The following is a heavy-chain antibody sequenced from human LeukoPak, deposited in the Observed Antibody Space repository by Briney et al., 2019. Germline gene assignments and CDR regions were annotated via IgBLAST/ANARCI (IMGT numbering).Heavy chain of an antibody. J-gene: IGHJ3*02. CDR3: ARTVPFDDAFDI. CDR1: GGSFSGYY. CDR2: IYTSGST. Sequence: KPSETLSLTCAVYGGSFSGYYWSWIRQPAGKGLEWIGRIYTSGSTNYNPSLKSRVTMSVDTSKNQFSLKLSSVTAADTAVYYCARTVPFDDAFDIWGQGTMVTVSS. V-gene: IGHV4-59*10. D-gene: IGHD2-2*01.